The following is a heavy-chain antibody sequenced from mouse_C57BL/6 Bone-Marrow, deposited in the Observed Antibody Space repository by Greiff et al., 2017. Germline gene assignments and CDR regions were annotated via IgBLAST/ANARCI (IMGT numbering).Heavy chain of an antibody. CDR3: ARRGNSAWFAY. CDR2: ISSGGSYT. J-gene: IGHJ3*01. V-gene: IGHV5-6*01. Sequence: DVLLVESGGDLVKPGGSLKLSCAASGFTFSSYGMSWVRQTPDKRLEWVATISSGGSYTYYPDSVKGRFTISRDTAKNTLYLQMRSLKSEDTAMYYCARRGNSAWFAYWGQGTLVTVSA. D-gene: IGHD2-1*01. CDR1: GFTFSSYG.